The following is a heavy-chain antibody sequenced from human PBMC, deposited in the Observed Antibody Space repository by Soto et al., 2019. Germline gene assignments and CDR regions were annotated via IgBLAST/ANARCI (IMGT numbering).Heavy chain of an antibody. CDR2: IYYSGST. J-gene: IGHJ4*02. CDR1: GGSISSGGYY. V-gene: IGHV4-31*03. D-gene: IGHD6-13*01. Sequence: SETLSLTCTVSGGSISSGGYYWSWIRQHPGKGLEWIGYIYYSGSTYYNPSLKSRVTISVDTSKNQFSLKLSSVTAADTAVYYCARGYSSSWYDYWGQGTMVTVYS. CDR3: ARGYSSSWYDY.